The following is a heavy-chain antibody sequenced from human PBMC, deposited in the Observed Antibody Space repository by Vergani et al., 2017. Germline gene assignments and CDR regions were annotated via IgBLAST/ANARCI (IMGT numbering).Heavy chain of an antibody. CDR2: IYYSGST. Sequence: VQLQESGPGLVKPSETLSLTCTVSGGSISSYYWSWIRQPPGKGLEWIGYIYYSGSTNYNPSLKSRVTISVDTSKNQFSLKLSSVTAADTAVYYCAREDSWFGELSETGWYYDLWGRGTLVTVSS. CDR1: GGSISSYY. V-gene: IGHV4-59*01. CDR3: AREDSWFGELSETGWYYDL. J-gene: IGHJ2*01. D-gene: IGHD3-10*01.